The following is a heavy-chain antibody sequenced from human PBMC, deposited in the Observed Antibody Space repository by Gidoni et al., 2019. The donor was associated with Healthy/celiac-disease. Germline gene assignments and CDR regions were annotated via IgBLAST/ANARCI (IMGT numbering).Heavy chain of an antibody. V-gene: IGHV1-24*01. D-gene: IGHD3-16*02. CDR2: FDPEDGET. CDR3: VTAYIWGSYRPPYFDY. CDR1: GYSLTDLS. J-gene: IGHJ4*02. Sequence: QVQMVQSGAEVKKHGASVKVSCKVSGYSLTDLSMHWVRQAPGKWLEWMGGFDPEDGETIYAQKFQGRVTMTEDTSTDTAYMELSSLRSEDTAVYYCVTAYIWGSYRPPYFDYWGQGTLVTVSS.